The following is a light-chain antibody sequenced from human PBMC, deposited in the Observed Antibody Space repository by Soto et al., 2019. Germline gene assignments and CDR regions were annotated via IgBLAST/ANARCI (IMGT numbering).Light chain of an antibody. CDR1: SNDIGGYNY. CDR2: DVT. CDR3: SSYSSTSTRRL. V-gene: IGLV2-14*03. J-gene: IGLJ1*01. Sequence: QSALTHPAPVSGAPRQSITIPYTGTSNDIGGYNYVSWYQQFPGKAPKLIIYDVTNRPSGVSFRLSGSKSGNTASLTISGLQAEDEAGYHCSSYSSTSTRRLFGAGTKVTVL.